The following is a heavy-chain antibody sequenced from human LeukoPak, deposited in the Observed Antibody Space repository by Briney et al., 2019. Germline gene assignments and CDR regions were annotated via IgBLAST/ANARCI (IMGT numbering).Heavy chain of an antibody. CDR2: IIPIFGTA. CDR1: GGTFSSYA. CDR3: ARSSSSPPWDYYMDV. D-gene: IGHD6-6*01. Sequence: GASVKVSCKASGGTFSSYAISWVRQAPGQGLEWMGGIIPIFGTANYAQKFQGRVTITADESTSTAYMELSSLRSEDTAVYYCARSSSSPPWDYYMDVWGKGTTVTVSS. V-gene: IGHV1-69*13. J-gene: IGHJ6*03.